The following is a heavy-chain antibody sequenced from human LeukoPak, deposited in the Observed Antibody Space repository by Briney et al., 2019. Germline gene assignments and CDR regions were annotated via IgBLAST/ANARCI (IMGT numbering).Heavy chain of an antibody. D-gene: IGHD3-9*01. CDR3: VRDNYYDILTGYYPFDY. Sequence: PGGSLRLSCAASGFTFSSYDMTWVRQAPGKGLEWVSSISYSSDYIYYADSVKGRFTISRDNARNSLYLQMNSLRAEDTAVYYCVRDNYYDILTGYYPFDYWGQGTLVTVSS. CDR2: ISYSSDYI. V-gene: IGHV3-21*01. J-gene: IGHJ4*02. CDR1: GFTFSSYD.